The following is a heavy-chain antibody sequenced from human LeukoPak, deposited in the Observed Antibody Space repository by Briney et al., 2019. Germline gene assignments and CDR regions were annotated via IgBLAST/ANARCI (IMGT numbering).Heavy chain of an antibody. CDR2: IVVSSGNT. D-gene: IGHD2-15*01. CDR3: AADGAKYCSGGSCSEFWDY. Sequence: SVKVSCKASGFTFTSSVVQWVRQTRGQRLEWIGWIVVSSGNTNYAQKFQERVTITRDMSTSTTYMELSSLRSEDTAVYYCAADGAKYCSGGSCSEFWDYWGQGTLVTVSS. V-gene: IGHV1-58*01. CDR1: GFTFTSSV. J-gene: IGHJ4*02.